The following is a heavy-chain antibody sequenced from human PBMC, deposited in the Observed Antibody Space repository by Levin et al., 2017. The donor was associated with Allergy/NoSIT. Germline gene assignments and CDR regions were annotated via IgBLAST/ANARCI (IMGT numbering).Heavy chain of an antibody. CDR2: IYYSGST. Sequence: LSQTLSLTCTVSGGSISSYYWSWIRQPPGKGLEWIGYIYYSGSTNYNPSLKSRVTISVDTSKNQFSLKLSSVTAADTAVYYCARAYYYGSGAYYYYYMDVWGKGTTVTVSS. D-gene: IGHD3-10*01. V-gene: IGHV4-59*01. J-gene: IGHJ6*03. CDR1: GGSISSYY. CDR3: ARAYYYGSGAYYYYYMDV.